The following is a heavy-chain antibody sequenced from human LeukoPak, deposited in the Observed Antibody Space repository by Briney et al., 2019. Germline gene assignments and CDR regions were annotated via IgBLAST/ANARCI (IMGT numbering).Heavy chain of an antibody. CDR3: AKDRNGDYFNYYMDV. CDR1: GFTFDDYA. D-gene: IGHD4-17*01. CDR2: ISWNSGSI. J-gene: IGHJ6*03. V-gene: IGHV3-9*03. Sequence: GGSLRLSXAASGFTFDDYAMHWVRQAPGKGLEWVSGISWNSGSIGYADSVKGRFTISRDNAKNSLYLQMNSLRAEDMALYYCAKDRNGDYFNYYMDVWGKGTTVTVSS.